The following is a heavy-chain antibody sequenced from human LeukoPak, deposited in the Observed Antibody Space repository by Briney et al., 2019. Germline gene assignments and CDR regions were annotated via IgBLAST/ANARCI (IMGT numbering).Heavy chain of an antibody. Sequence: SETLSLTCTVSGGSISSYYWSWIRQPPGKGLEWIGYIYYSGSTNYNPSLKSRVTISVDTSKNQFSLKLSSVTAADTAVYYCARGRSSYDNNYYYYMDVWGKGTTVTVSS. CDR3: ARGRSSYDNNYYYYMDV. J-gene: IGHJ6*03. V-gene: IGHV4-59*01. CDR1: GGSISSYY. CDR2: IYYSGST. D-gene: IGHD5-12*01.